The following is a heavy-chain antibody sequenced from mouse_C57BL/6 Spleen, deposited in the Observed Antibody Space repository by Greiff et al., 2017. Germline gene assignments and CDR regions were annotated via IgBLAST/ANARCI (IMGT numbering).Heavy chain of an antibody. CDR3: AKKNPSLNRSNSYYAMDY. J-gene: IGHJ4*01. Sequence: QVQLQQSGPGLVQPSQSLSITCTVSGFSLTSYGVHWVRQSPGKGLEWLGVIWRGGSTDYNAAFMSRLSITKDNSKSQVFFKLNSLQADDTAIYYCAKKNPSLNRSNSYYAMDYWGQGTSVTVSS. D-gene: IGHD2-5*01. CDR2: IWRGGST. V-gene: IGHV2-5*01. CDR1: GFSLTSYG.